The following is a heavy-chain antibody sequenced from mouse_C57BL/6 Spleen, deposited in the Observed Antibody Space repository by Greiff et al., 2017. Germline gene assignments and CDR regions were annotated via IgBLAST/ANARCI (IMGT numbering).Heavy chain of an antibody. CDR1: GYTFTSYW. J-gene: IGHJ3*01. Sequence: QVQLQQPGTELVKPGASVKLSCKASGYTFTSYWMHWVKQRPGQGLEWIGNINPSNGGTNYNEKFHSKATLTVDKSSRTAYMQLSSLTAEDSAVYYWARKGGYYDYDVGFAYWGQGTLVTVSA. V-gene: IGHV1-53*01. CDR3: ARKGGYYDYDVGFAY. CDR2: INPSNGGT. D-gene: IGHD2-4*01.